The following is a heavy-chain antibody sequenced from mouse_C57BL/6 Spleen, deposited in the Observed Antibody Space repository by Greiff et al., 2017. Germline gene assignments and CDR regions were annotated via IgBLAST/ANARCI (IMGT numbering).Heavy chain of an antibody. CDR3: AIDWSYYFDY. CDR1: GYAFSSSW. Sequence: QVQLQQSGPELVKPGASVKISCKASGYAFSSSWMNWVKQRPGKGLEWIGRIYPGDGDPNYNGKFKGKATLTADKSSSTAYMQLSSLTSEDSAVYVCAIDWSYYFDYRGQGTTLTVSS. V-gene: IGHV1-82*01. D-gene: IGHD4-1*01. J-gene: IGHJ2*01. CDR2: IYPGDGDP.